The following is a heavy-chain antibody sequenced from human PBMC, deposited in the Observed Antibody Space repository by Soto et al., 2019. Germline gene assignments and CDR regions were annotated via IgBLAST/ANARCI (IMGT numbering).Heavy chain of an antibody. D-gene: IGHD3-10*01. Sequence: PGGSLRLSCAASGFTFSSYAMHWVRQAPGKGLEWVAVISYDGSNKYYADSVKGRFTISRDNSKNTLYLQMNSLRAEDTAVYYCARDGRSYYHNYYYYGMDVWGQGTTVTVSS. CDR1: GFTFSSYA. CDR3: ARDGRSYYHNYYYYGMDV. V-gene: IGHV3-30-3*01. CDR2: ISYDGSNK. J-gene: IGHJ6*02.